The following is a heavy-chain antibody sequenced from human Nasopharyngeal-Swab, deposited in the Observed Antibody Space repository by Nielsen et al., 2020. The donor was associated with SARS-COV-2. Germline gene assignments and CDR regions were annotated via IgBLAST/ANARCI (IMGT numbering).Heavy chain of an antibody. V-gene: IGHV2-5*02. J-gene: IGHJ4*02. CDR2: IYWDDDR. Sequence: WIRQPPGKALEWLALIYWDDDRRYSPSLKTRLTITKDTSKNRVVLVMTNMEPVDTATYYCAHSRGGSTSSWYPDYWGQGTLVAVS. D-gene: IGHD6-13*01. CDR3: AHSRGGSTSSWYPDY.